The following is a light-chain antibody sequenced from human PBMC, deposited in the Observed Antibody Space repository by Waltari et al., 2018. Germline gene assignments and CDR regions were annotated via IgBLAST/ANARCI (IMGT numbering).Light chain of an antibody. J-gene: IGLJ2*01. Sequence: QSALTQPPSASGSLGQSVTISCTGTSTDVGGYNYVPWYQQHPGKAPNLIIYEVGQRPSGVPDRFSGSKSGDTASLTVSGLRAEDEALYYCSSYSRSDVVIFGGGTKLTVL. V-gene: IGLV2-8*01. CDR2: EVG. CDR1: STDVGGYNY. CDR3: SSYSRSDVVI.